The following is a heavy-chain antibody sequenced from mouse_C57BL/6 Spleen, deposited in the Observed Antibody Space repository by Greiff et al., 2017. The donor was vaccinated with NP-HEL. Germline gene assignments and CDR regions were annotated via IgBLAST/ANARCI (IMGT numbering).Heavy chain of an antibody. CDR2: FHPYNDYT. Sequence: QVQLQQSGAELVKPGASVKLSCKASGYTFTTYPIQWMKQNHGKSLEWIGNFHPYNDYTKYNEKFKGKSTLTVEKSSSTVYLELSRLTSADSAVYYYARNYDGYAFDYWGQGTSVTVSS. D-gene: IGHD2-4*01. J-gene: IGHJ4*01. CDR1: GYTFTTYP. CDR3: ARNYDGYAFDY. V-gene: IGHV1-47*01.